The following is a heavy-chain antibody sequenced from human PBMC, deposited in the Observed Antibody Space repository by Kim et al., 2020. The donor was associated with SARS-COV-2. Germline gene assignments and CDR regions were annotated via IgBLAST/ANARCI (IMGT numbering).Heavy chain of an antibody. CDR3: ARVKVVVAAPRYYYGMDV. CDR2: INHSGST. J-gene: IGHJ6*01. D-gene: IGHD2-15*01. V-gene: IGHV4-34*01. Sequence: SQTLSLTCAVYGGSFSGYYWSWIRQPPGKGLEWIGEINHSGSTNYNPSLKSRVTISVDTSKNQFSLKLSSVTAADTAVYYCARVKVVVAAPRYYYGMDVW. CDR1: GGSFSGYY.